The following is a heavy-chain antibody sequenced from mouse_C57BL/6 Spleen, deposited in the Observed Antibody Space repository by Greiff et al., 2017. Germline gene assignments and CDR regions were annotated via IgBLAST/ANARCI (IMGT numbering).Heavy chain of an antibody. V-gene: IGHV1-85*01. CDR2: IYPRDGST. D-gene: IGHD1-1*01. CDR3: ARSNYGTPCAY. J-gene: IGHJ3*01. CDR1: GYTFTSYD. Sequence: QVQLQQSGPELVKPGASVKLSCKASGYTFTSYDINWVKQRPGQGLEWIGWIYPRDGSTKYNEKFKGKATLTVDTSSSTAYMELHSLTSEDSAVYFCARSNYGTPCAYWGQGTLVTVSA.